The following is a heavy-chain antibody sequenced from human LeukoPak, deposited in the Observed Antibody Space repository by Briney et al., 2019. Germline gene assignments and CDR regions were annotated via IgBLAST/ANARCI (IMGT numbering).Heavy chain of an antibody. D-gene: IGHD7-27*01. V-gene: IGHV3-33*06. J-gene: IGHJ4*02. CDR1: GFTFSSYG. Sequence: GGSLRLSCAASGFTFSSYGMHWVRQAPGKGLEWVAVIWYDGSNKYYADSVKGRFTISRDNSKNTLYLQMNSLRADDTAVYYCVKGYDANWAHFDYWGQGTLATVSS. CDR2: IWYDGSNK. CDR3: VKGYDANWAHFDY.